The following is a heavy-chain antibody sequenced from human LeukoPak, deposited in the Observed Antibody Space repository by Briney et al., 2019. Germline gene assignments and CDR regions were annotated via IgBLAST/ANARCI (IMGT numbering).Heavy chain of an antibody. CDR2: MNEDGSEK. Sequence: GGSLTLSCEAYGLTFRKSWMSRVRQAPGKGQKWVDNMNEDGSEKDYVDSVKGRFTISRDNARKSLYLQMSSLRAEDTAVYYCATYSHWVAGDVWGQGTTVTVSS. CDR1: GLTFRKSW. CDR3: ATYSHWVAGDV. J-gene: IGHJ6*02. D-gene: IGHD3-16*01. V-gene: IGHV3-7*01.